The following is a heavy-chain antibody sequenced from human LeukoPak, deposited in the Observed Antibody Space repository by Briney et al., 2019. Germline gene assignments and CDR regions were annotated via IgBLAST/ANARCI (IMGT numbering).Heavy chain of an antibody. V-gene: IGHV3-48*04. CDR3: ARSGSGSYYKTSDY. J-gene: IGHJ4*02. Sequence: GGSLRLSCAASGFTFSNYNMNWVRQAPGKGLEWVSYISSSSSTIKYADSVKGRFTISRDNAKNSLYLQMNSLRAEDTAVYYCARSGSGSYYKTSDYWGQGTLVTVSS. D-gene: IGHD3-10*01. CDR2: ISSSSSTI. CDR1: GFTFSNYN.